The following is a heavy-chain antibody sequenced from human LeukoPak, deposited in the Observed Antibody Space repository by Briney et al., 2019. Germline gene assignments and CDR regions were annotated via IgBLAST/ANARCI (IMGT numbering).Heavy chain of an antibody. D-gene: IGHD1-1*01. J-gene: IGHJ6*02. CDR1: GGSVSSGSYY. V-gene: IGHV4-61*01. CDR3: ASHGRTGSYYYYNGTDV. Sequence: SETLSLTCTVSGGSVSSGSYYWTWIRQPPGKGLEWIGQIYNSGSTNYNPSLKSRVTISIGTFKNQFSLKLSSVTAADTAVYYCASHGRTGSYYYYNGTDVWGQGATVTVSS. CDR2: IYNSGST.